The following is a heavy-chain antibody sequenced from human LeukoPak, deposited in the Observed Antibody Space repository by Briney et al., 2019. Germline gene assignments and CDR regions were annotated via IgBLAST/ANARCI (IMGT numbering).Heavy chain of an antibody. J-gene: IGHJ4*02. V-gene: IGHV4-39*01. Sequence: SETLSLTCTVSGGSISSSSYYWGWIRQPPGKGLEWIGSIYYSGSTYYNPSLKSRVTISVDTSKNQFSLKLSSVTAADTAVYYCARHWPRGQIDYWGQGTLVTVSS. CDR3: ARHWPRGQIDY. CDR1: GGSISSSSYY. CDR2: IYYSGST. D-gene: IGHD5-24*01.